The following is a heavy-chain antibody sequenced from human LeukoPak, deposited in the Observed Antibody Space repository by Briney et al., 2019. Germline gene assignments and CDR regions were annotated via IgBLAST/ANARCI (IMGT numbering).Heavy chain of an antibody. J-gene: IGHJ4*02. D-gene: IGHD1-26*01. Sequence: PGGSLRLSCAASGFTISSYSMNSVRQAPGKGLEWVSSISSSSSYIYYADSVKGRFTISRDNAKNSLYLQMNSLRAEDAAVYYCTRGGTDQPLLGYWGQGTLVTVSS. CDR3: TRGGTDQPLLGY. CDR2: ISSSSSYI. V-gene: IGHV3-21*01. CDR1: GFTISSYS.